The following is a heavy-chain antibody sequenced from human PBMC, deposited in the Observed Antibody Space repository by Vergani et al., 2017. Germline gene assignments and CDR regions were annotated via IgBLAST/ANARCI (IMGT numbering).Heavy chain of an antibody. J-gene: IGHJ4*02. CDR3: ARDHDSSGWYRHYFDY. D-gene: IGHD6-19*01. V-gene: IGHV4-4*07. CDR2: IYTSGST. Sequence: QVQLQESGPGLVKPSETLSLTCTVSGGSISSYYWSWIRQPAGKGLEWFGRIYTSGSTNYNPSPKSRVTMSVDTSKNQFSLKLSSVTAADTAVYYCARDHDSSGWYRHYFDYWGQGTLVTVSS. CDR1: GGSISSYY.